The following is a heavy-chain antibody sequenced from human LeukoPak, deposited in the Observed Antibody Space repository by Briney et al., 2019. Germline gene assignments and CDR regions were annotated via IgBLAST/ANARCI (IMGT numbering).Heavy chain of an antibody. CDR1: GYTFTSYY. J-gene: IGHJ5*02. CDR3: ARGVLGRTPENNWFDP. Sequence: ASVKVSCKASGYTFTSYYMHWVRQAPGQGLEWMGIINPSGGSTSYAQKFQGRVTMTRDTSTSTVYMELRSLRSEDTAVYYCARGVLGRTPENNWFDPWGQGTLVTVSS. V-gene: IGHV1-46*01. D-gene: IGHD1-14*01. CDR2: INPSGGST.